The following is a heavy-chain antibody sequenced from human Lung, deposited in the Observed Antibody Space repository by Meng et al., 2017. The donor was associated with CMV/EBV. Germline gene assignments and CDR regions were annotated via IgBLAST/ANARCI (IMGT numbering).Heavy chain of an antibody. CDR3: ARGSYYYDSSGPFDP. D-gene: IGHD3-22*01. Sequence: ASXXVSXKAFAYTFTGYYLHWVRQAPGQGLEWMGWINANSGGTNYAQKFQGRVTMTRDTAIGTAYMSLSRLRSDDTAVYYCARGSYYYDSSGPFDPWGQGTLVTVSS. J-gene: IGHJ5*02. V-gene: IGHV1-2*02. CDR2: INANSGGT. CDR1: AYTFTGYY.